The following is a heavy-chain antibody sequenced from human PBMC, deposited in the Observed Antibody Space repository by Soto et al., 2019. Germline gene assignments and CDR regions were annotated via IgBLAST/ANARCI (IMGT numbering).Heavy chain of an antibody. Sequence: QVQLQESGPGLVKPSETLSLTCTVSGGSISSYYWSWIRQPPGKGLEWIGYIYYSGSTKYNPSLERRVTLSVDTSKNQFSLKLSSVTAADTAVYYCARDRGYYGSGSYYPPEDWGQGTLVTVSS. CDR2: IYYSGST. CDR3: ARDRGYYGSGSYYPPED. CDR1: GGSISSYY. V-gene: IGHV4-59*01. D-gene: IGHD3-10*01. J-gene: IGHJ4*02.